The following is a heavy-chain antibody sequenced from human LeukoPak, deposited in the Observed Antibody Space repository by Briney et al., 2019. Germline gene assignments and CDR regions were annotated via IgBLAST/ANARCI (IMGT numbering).Heavy chain of an antibody. CDR2: IYYSGST. V-gene: IGHV4-59*01. D-gene: IGHD6-13*01. J-gene: IGHJ4*02. CDR3: SSQRGLIAAAGYYYFDY. Sequence: PSETLSLTCTVSGGSISSYYWSWIRQPPGKGLEWIGYIYYSGSTNYNPSLKSRVTISVDTSKNQFSLKLSSVTAADTAVYYCSSQRGLIAAAGYYYFDYWGKGTLVTVSS. CDR1: GGSISSYY.